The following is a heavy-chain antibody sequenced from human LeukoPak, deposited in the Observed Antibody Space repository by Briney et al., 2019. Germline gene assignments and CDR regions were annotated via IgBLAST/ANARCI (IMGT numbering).Heavy chain of an antibody. Sequence: GGSLRLSGAASGFTFSSYSMNWVRQAPGKGLEWVSSISSSSSYIYYADSVKGRFTISRDNAKNSLYLQMNSLRAEDTAVYYCARDPWLVPLQGAFDIWGQGTMVTVSS. V-gene: IGHV3-21*01. D-gene: IGHD6-19*01. CDR3: ARDPWLVPLQGAFDI. CDR2: ISSSSSYI. CDR1: GFTFSSYS. J-gene: IGHJ3*02.